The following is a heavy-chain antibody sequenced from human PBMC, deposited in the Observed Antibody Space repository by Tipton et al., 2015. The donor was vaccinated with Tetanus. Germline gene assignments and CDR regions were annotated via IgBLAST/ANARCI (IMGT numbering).Heavy chain of an antibody. CDR1: GFIFSSYG. Sequence: SLRLSCAASGFIFSSYGIHWVRQAPGKGLEWVAVSWYDGTDTYYADAVKGRFTISRDNSKNTLYLQMNSLRVEDTAVYYCAREADCSGGSCFSGDFDNWGQGTQVTVSS. CDR2: SWYDGTDT. V-gene: IGHV3-33*01. D-gene: IGHD2-15*01. J-gene: IGHJ4*02. CDR3: AREADCSGGSCFSGDFDN.